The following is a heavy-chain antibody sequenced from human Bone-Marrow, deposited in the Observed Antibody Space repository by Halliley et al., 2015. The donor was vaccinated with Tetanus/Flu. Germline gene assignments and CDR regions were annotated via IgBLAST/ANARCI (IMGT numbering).Heavy chain of an antibody. D-gene: IGHD6-25*01. Sequence: SLRLSCAASGFTFSDYWMHWVRQGPGKGLLWVSRINSDGSRKIYADSVKGRFTISRDNAKNTLYLQMNSLRAEDTAVYYCARPSPDSGPRSWFGPWGQGTLVAVSS. CDR2: INSDGSRK. CDR1: GFTFSDYW. CDR3: ARPSPDSGPRSWFGP. J-gene: IGHJ5*02. V-gene: IGHV3-74*01.